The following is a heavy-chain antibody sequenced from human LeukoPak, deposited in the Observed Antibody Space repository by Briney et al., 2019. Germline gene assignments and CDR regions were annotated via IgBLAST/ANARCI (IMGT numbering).Heavy chain of an antibody. Sequence: GGSLRLSCAASGFTFSDYILDWVRQAPGKGLEWVGRIRRGANSYTTEYAASVKGRFTISRDDSKNSLYLHMNSLKTEDTAMYHCSRDGGEGGNSAFDIWGQGTMVTVSS. CDR1: GFTFSDYI. V-gene: IGHV3-72*01. J-gene: IGHJ3*02. CDR2: IRRGANSYTT. CDR3: SRDGGEGGNSAFDI. D-gene: IGHD3-16*01.